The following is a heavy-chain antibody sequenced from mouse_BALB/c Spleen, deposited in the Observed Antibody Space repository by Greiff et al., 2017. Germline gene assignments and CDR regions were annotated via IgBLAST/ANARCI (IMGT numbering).Heavy chain of an antibody. Sequence: EVKLMESGPELVKPGASVKIPCKASGYTFTDYNMDWVKQSHGKSLEWIGDINPNNGGTIYNQKFKGKATLTVDKSSSTAYMELRSLTSEDTAVYYCARSGYGNLYYFDYWGQGTTLTVSS. CDR1: GYTFTDYN. CDR3: ARSGYGNLYYFDY. D-gene: IGHD2-1*01. V-gene: IGHV1-18*01. J-gene: IGHJ2*01. CDR2: INPNNGGT.